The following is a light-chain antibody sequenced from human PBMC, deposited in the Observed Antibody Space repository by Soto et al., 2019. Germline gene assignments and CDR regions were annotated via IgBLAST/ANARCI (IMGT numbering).Light chain of an antibody. V-gene: IGKV3-20*01. CDR1: QSVSSSY. Sequence: EIVLTQSPGPLSLSPGERATLSCRASQSVSSSYLAWYQQKPGQAPRLLIYGASSRATGIPDRFSGSGSATDFTLTISRLEPEDFAVYYCQQYGSSPLTCGGGTKVDIK. CDR2: GAS. CDR3: QQYGSSPLT. J-gene: IGKJ4*01.